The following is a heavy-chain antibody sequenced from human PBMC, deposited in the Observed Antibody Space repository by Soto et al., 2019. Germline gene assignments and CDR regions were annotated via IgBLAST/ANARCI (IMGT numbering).Heavy chain of an antibody. D-gene: IGHD3-22*01. CDR2: IIPILGIA. CDR1: GGTFSSYT. J-gene: IGHJ4*02. V-gene: IGHV1-69*08. CDR3: ARDGARDYYDSSGLWPREDFDY. Sequence: QVQLVQSGAEVKKPGSSVKVSCKASGGTFSSYTISWVRQAPGQGLEWMGRIIPILGIANYAQKFQGRVTITADKSTSTAYMELSSLRSEDTAVYYCARDGARDYYDSSGLWPREDFDYWGQGTLVTVSS.